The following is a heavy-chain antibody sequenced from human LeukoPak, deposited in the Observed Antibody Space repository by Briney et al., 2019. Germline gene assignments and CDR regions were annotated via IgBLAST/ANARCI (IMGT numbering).Heavy chain of an antibody. J-gene: IGHJ4*02. D-gene: IGHD5-24*01. Sequence: KSSETLSLTCAVSGGSISSSNWWSWVRQPPGKGLEWIGEIYHSGSTNYNPYLKSRVTISVDKSKNQFSLKLSSVTAADTAIYYCARGGWLWYYFDSWGQGTLVTVSS. CDR3: ARGGWLWYYFDS. CDR1: GGSISSSNW. V-gene: IGHV4-4*02. CDR2: IYHSGST.